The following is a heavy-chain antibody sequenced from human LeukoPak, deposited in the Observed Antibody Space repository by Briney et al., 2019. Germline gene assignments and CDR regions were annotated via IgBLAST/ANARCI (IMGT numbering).Heavy chain of an antibody. CDR1: DFIFTKYW. V-gene: IGHV3-7*01. Sequence: GGSLRLSCLASDFIFTKYWMTWVRQAPGKGLEWVANIREDGNKENYIDSVRGRFSISRDNAKNSLYLQMSSLRAEDSTVYYCARDEVGGPLKYWGQGVLVTVSS. CDR2: IREDGNKE. CDR3: ARDEVGGPLKY. J-gene: IGHJ4*02. D-gene: IGHD1-26*01.